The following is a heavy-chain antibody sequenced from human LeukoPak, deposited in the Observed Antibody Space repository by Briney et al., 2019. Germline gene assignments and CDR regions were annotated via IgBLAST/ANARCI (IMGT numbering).Heavy chain of an antibody. V-gene: IGHV3-23*01. Sequence: EGSLRLSCAASGFTFSSYAMTWVRQAPGKGLEWVSTIRATAGTTYYEDSVKGRFTISRDNSKNTQWLQMNSLRVEDTAVYYCTKGGYTTYFDYWGQGTLVTVSS. CDR1: GFTFSSYA. D-gene: IGHD6-13*01. CDR3: TKGGYTTYFDY. J-gene: IGHJ4*02. CDR2: IRATAGTT.